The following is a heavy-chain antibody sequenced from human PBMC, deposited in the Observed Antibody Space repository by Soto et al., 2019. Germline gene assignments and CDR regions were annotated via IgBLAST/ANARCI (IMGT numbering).Heavy chain of an antibody. CDR3: AKDRSKGEMATIDAFDI. D-gene: IGHD5-12*01. CDR2: ISGSGGST. V-gene: IGHV3-23*01. CDR1: GFTFSSYA. J-gene: IGHJ3*02. Sequence: GESLKISCAASGFTFSSYAMSWVRQAPGKGLEWVSAISGSGGSTYYADSVKGRFTISRDNSKNTLYLQMNSLRAEDTAVYYCAKDRSKGEMATIDAFDIWGQGTMVTVSS.